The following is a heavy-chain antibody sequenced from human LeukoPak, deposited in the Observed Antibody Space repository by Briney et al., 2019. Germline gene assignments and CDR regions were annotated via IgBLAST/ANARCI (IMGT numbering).Heavy chain of an antibody. CDR1: GGSISSSSYY. D-gene: IGHD3-10*01. CDR2: IYTSGST. V-gene: IGHV4-61*02. Sequence: SETLSLTCTVSGGSISSSSYYWGWIRQPAGKGLEWIGRIYTSGSTNYNPSLKSRVTISVDTSKNQFSLKLSSVTAADTAVYYCARGCTMVRGCFDYWGQGTLVTVSS. J-gene: IGHJ4*02. CDR3: ARGCTMVRGCFDY.